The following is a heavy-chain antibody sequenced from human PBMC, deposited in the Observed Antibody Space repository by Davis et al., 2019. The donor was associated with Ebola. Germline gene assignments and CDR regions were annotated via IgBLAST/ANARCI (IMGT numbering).Heavy chain of an antibody. V-gene: IGHV3-72*01. CDR2: IRNKANSYTT. D-gene: IGHD2-8*01. CDR1: GFIFSDHY. J-gene: IGHJ6*03. Sequence: SCAASGFIFSDHYMDWVRQAPVKGLEWVGRIRNKANSYTTEYAASVKGRFTISRDDSNNSLYLQMNSLKAEDTAVYYCASLIRNYYYYMDVWGKGTTVTVSS. CDR3: ASLIRNYYYYMDV.